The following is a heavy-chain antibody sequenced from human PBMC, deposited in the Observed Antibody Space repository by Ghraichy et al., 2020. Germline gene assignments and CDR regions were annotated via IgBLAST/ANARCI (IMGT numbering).Heavy chain of an antibody. CDR3: ARPYYYGSAKRVPNSNYYYYGMDV. Sequence: SETLSLTCTVSGGSISSSSYYWGWIRQPPGKGLEWIVSIYYSGSTYYNPSLKSRVTISVDTSKNQFSLKLSSVTAADTAVYYCARPYYYGSAKRVPNSNYYYYGMDVWGQGTTVTVSS. CDR1: GGSISSSSYY. CDR2: IYYSGST. J-gene: IGHJ6*02. D-gene: IGHD3-10*01. V-gene: IGHV4-39*01.